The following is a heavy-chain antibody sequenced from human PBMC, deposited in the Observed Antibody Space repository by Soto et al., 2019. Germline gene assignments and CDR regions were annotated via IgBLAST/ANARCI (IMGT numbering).Heavy chain of an antibody. D-gene: IGHD6-13*01. CDR1: GYTFTSYD. Sequence: ASVKVSCKASGYTFTSYDINWVRQATGQGLEWMGWMNPNSGNTGYAQKFQGRVTMTRNTSISTAYMELSSLRSEDTAVYYCASQGRSSSWYSSGLDPWGQGTLVTVSS. CDR3: ASQGRSSSWYSSGLDP. J-gene: IGHJ5*02. V-gene: IGHV1-8*01. CDR2: MNPNSGNT.